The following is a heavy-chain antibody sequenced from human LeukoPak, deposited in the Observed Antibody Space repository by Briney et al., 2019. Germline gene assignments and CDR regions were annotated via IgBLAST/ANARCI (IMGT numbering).Heavy chain of an antibody. CDR1: GYTFTSYG. D-gene: IGHD3-3*01. CDR3: ARGTLFGVVMVDV. CDR2: IRAYNGNT. V-gene: IGHV1-18*01. Sequence: GASVKVSCKASGYTFTSYGISWGRQAPGQGSEWMGWIRAYNGNTNYAHKLQGRVTMTTDTSPSTAYMELRSLRSDDTAVYYCARGTLFGVVMVDVWGKGTTVTVSS. J-gene: IGHJ6*04.